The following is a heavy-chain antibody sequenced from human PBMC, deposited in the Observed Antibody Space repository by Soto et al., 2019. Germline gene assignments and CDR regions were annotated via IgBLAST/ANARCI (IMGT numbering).Heavy chain of an antibody. CDR2: ISGTGGST. V-gene: IGHV3-23*01. J-gene: IGHJ4*01. CDR3: VADLPGVRTNWGFDY. CDR1: GFVFSSYT. Sequence: HPGGSLRLSCAASGFVFSSYTMSWVRQAPGKGLEWVSSISGTGGSTYHADSVKGRFTISRDNSKNTLYLHMSSLHSEDTAMYYCVADLPGVRTNWGFDYWGHGTLVTVSS. D-gene: IGHD7-27*01.